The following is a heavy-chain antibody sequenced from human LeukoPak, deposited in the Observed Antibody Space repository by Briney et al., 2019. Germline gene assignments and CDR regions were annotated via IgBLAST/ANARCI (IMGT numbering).Heavy chain of an antibody. CDR2: IKYDGSEK. D-gene: IGHD5-18*01. J-gene: IGHJ4*02. Sequence: PSETLSLTCTVSGGSISSSTYYWGWIRQPPGKGLEWVANIKYDGSEKYYVDSVEGRFTISRDNAKNSLYLQMKTLRAEDTALYYCARSPLDGYSYGYEDYWGQGTLVTVSS. CDR1: GGSISSSTYY. CDR3: ARSPLDGYSYGYEDY. V-gene: IGHV3-7*01.